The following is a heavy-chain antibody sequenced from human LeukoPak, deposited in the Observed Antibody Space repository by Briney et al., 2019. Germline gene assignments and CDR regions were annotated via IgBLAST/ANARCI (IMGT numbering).Heavy chain of an antibody. Sequence: SETLSLTCTVSGGSISSSNYYWGWIRRPPGKGLEWIGNIYYSGSTYYNPSLKTRVTISVDTSKNQFSLKLSSVTAADTTVYYCATIAVTGGFDYWGQGTLVTVSS. V-gene: IGHV4-39*01. J-gene: IGHJ4*02. CDR1: GGSISSSNYY. CDR3: ATIAVTGGFDY. CDR2: IYYSGST. D-gene: IGHD6-19*01.